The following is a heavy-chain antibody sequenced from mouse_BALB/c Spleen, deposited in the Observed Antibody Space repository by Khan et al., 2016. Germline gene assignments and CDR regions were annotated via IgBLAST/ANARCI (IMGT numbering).Heavy chain of an antibody. CDR1: GFNIKDTY. J-gene: IGHJ3*01. Sequence: EVELVESGAELVKPGASVKLSCTVSGFNIKDTYIHWVKQRPEQGLEWIGRIDPADDNTRYDPKFQGKATITADTSSNTAYLQLSSLTSEDTAVSYCARGVYDYGFAYWGQGTLVTVSA. V-gene: IGHV14-3*02. CDR2: IDPADDNT. D-gene: IGHD2-4*01. CDR3: ARGVYDYGFAY.